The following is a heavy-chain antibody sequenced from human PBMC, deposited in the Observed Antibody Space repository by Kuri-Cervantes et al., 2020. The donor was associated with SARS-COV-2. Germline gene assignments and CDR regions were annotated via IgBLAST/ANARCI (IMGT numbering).Heavy chain of an antibody. V-gene: IGHV3-30*18. J-gene: IGHJ4*02. Sequence: GESLKISCVAAGFNLSTTDMHWGRQAPGKGLEWVTFISSDGKNKKCMASGKGRFTISRDNSQNTLHLQMKSLRDEDTAIYYCAKDRGGVHDFWGQGTLVTVSS. CDR2: ISSDGKNK. CDR3: AKDRGGVHDF. CDR1: GFNLSTTD. D-gene: IGHD2-21*01.